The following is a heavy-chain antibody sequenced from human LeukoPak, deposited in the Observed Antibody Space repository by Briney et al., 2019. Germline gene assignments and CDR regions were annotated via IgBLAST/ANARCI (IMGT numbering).Heavy chain of an antibody. D-gene: IGHD5-12*01. J-gene: IGHJ4*02. CDR2: IYYSGTT. V-gene: IGHV4-31*11. CDR3: TRTRSGYGEGY. CDR1: GGSISSGGYS. Sequence: SETLSLTCAVSGGSISSGGYSWSWIRQPPGKGLEWIGYIYYSGTTYYSSSLKSRATIPVDTSKNQFSLKLTSVTAADTAVYYCTRTRSGYGEGYWGQGTLVTVSS.